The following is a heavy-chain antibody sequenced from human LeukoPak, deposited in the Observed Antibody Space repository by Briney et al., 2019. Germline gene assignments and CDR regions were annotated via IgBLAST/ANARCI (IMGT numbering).Heavy chain of an antibody. D-gene: IGHD3-16*01. V-gene: IGHV4-39*01. J-gene: IGHJ5*02. CDR2: ASSSGNT. CDR3: AIRNHDYVWENSPSNWLDP. CDR1: GGSITTTTYY. Sequence: PSETLSLTCTVSGGSITTTTYYWDWIRQPTGQGLEWIASASSSGNTYSNPSLMSRVITSVDTSKNQFYLSLASVTAADTAIYYCAIRNHDYVWENSPSNWLDPWGQGTLVTVSS.